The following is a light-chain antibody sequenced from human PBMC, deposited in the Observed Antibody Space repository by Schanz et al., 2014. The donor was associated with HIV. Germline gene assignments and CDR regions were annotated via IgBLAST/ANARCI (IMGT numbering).Light chain of an antibody. CDR3: QYYGSPPLT. CDR2: GAS. V-gene: IGKV3-20*01. J-gene: IGKJ1*01. Sequence: EIVLTQSPGTLSLSPGERATLSCRASQSVSSSYLAWYQQKPGQAPRLLIYGASSRATGIPDRFSGSGSGTAFTLTISRVEPEDYAVYYCQYYGSPPLTFGQGTKVEV. CDR1: QSVSSSY.